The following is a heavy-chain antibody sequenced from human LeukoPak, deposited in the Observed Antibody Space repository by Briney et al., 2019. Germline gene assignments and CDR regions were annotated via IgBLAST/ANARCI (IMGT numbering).Heavy chain of an antibody. V-gene: IGHV4-59*01. Sequence: SETLSLTCTVSGGSISSYYWSWIRQPPGKGLEWLGYIYYSGSTNYNPSLKSRVTISVDTSKNQFSLKLSSVTAADTAVYYCARASVPVAPLYYYYYMDVWGKGTTVTVSS. D-gene: IGHD2-15*01. CDR3: ARASVPVAPLYYYYYMDV. CDR2: IYYSGST. CDR1: GGSISSYY. J-gene: IGHJ6*03.